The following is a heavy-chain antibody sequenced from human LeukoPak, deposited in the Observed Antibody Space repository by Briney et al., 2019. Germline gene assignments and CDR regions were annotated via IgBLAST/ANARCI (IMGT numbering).Heavy chain of an antibody. CDR2: ISGSGGST. D-gene: IGHD6-19*01. CDR1: GGSFSGYY. Sequence: PSETLSLTCAVYGGSFSGYYWSWVRQAPGKGLEWVSAISGSGGSTYYADSVKGRFTISRDNSKNTLYLQMNSLRAEDTAVYYCAKDRWLVPYYFDYWGQGTLVTVSS. J-gene: IGHJ4*02. V-gene: IGHV3-23*01. CDR3: AKDRWLVPYYFDY.